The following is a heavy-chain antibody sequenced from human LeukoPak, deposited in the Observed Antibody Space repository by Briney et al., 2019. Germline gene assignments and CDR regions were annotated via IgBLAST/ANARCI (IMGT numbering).Heavy chain of an antibody. V-gene: IGHV3-23*01. CDR3: ARLFSSSARGYFDY. J-gene: IGHJ4*02. CDR2: ISGGGVST. Sequence: GGSLRLSCAASGFTFSNYAMSWVRQAPGKGLEWVSAISGGGVSTYYADFVKGRFTISRDNSKNTLNLQMNSLRAEDTAVYYCARLFSSSARGYFDYWGQGTLVTVSS. CDR1: GFTFSNYA. D-gene: IGHD6-6*01.